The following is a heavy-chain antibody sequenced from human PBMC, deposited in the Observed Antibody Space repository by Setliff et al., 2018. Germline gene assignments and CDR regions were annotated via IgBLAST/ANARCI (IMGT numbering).Heavy chain of an antibody. Sequence: ETLSLTCTVYGGSFTNYYWGWIRQSPGKGLEWIGEINHSGSTNYNPSLKSRLTISVDASTNQFSLRLNSLTAADTATYYCARGNMFDGSGRWFDYWGQGTRVTVS. CDR2: INHSGST. CDR3: ARGNMFDGSGRWFDY. D-gene: IGHD3-10*01. V-gene: IGHV4-34*01. CDR1: GGSFTNYY. J-gene: IGHJ4*02.